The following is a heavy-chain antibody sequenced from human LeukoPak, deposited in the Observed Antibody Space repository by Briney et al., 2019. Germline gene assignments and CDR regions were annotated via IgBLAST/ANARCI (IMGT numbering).Heavy chain of an antibody. Sequence: GGSLRLSCAASGFTLSHYWMHWVRQAPGKGLAWVLRINSDGSSTSYADSVKGRFTISRDNAKNTLYLQMNSLRVEDTAVYYCARRYGGYWASDIWGQGTMVTVSS. J-gene: IGHJ3*02. V-gene: IGHV3-74*01. CDR2: INSDGSST. D-gene: IGHD2-21*01. CDR1: GFTLSHYW. CDR3: ARRYGGYWASDI.